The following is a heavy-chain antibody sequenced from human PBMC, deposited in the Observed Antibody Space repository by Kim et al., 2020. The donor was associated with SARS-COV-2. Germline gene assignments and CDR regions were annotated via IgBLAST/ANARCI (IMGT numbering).Heavy chain of an antibody. Sequence: AQKFQGRVTITADESTSTAYMELSSLRSEDTAVYYCATVGRGDYYYGMDVWGQGTTVTVSS. CDR3: ATVGRGDYYYGMDV. J-gene: IGHJ6*02. V-gene: IGHV1-69*01. D-gene: IGHD2-15*01.